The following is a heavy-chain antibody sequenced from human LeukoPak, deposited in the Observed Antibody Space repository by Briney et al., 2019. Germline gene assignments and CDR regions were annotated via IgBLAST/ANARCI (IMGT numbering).Heavy chain of an antibody. CDR3: ARDATAYYDASGSYFDY. CDR2: IGGSGIRT. Sequence: GGTLRLSCSASGFTFTTYGMNWVRQAPGKGLEWVSGIGGSGIRTYYADSVKGRFTISRDNAKNSLYLQMNSLRAEDTAVYYCARDATAYYDASGSYFDYWGQGTLLTVSS. CDR1: GFTFTTYG. V-gene: IGHV3-21*01. J-gene: IGHJ4*02. D-gene: IGHD3-10*01.